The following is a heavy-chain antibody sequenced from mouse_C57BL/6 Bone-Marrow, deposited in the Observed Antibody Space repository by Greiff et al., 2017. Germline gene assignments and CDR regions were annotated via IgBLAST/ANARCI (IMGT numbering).Heavy chain of an antibody. D-gene: IGHD4-1*01. Sequence: QVQLQQSGAELAKPGASVKMSCKASGYTFTSYWMHWVKQRPGQGLEWIGYINPSTGYTEYNQKFKDKATLTADKYSSTAYMQLSSLTSEDSAVYYCARNWDYFDYWCQGTTLTVSS. CDR1: GYTFTSYW. CDR2: INPSTGYT. CDR3: ARNWDYFDY. V-gene: IGHV1-7*01. J-gene: IGHJ2*01.